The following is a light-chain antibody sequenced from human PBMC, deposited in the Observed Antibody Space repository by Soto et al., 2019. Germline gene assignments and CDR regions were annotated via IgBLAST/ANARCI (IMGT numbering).Light chain of an antibody. V-gene: IGKV3-15*01. Sequence: EVVMTQSPATLSVSPGERVTLSCRASQSVRSNLAWYQQKPGQSPRLLIYGASTRATGIPARFSGSGSGTEFTLTISSLQPEDVATYYCHSYNSIPRTFGQGTTVEIK. CDR3: HSYNSIPRT. J-gene: IGKJ1*01. CDR2: GAS. CDR1: QSVRSN.